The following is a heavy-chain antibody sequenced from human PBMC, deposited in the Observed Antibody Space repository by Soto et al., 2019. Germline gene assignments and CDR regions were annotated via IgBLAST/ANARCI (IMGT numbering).Heavy chain of an antibody. V-gene: IGHV3-48*01. D-gene: IGHD4-4*01. Sequence: PGGSLRLSCAASGFTFSSYSMNWVRQAPGKGLEWVSYISSSSSTIYYADSVKGRFTISRDNAKNSLYLQMNSLRAEDTAVYYCARDRATVTTFTLDYYYMDVWGKGTTVTVSS. CDR1: GFTFSSYS. CDR2: ISSSSSTI. J-gene: IGHJ6*03. CDR3: ARDRATVTTFTLDYYYMDV.